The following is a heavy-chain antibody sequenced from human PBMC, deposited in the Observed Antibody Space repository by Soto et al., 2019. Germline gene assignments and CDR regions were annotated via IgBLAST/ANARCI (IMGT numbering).Heavy chain of an antibody. CDR1: GGSFSGYY. V-gene: IGHV4-34*01. CDR2: INHSGST. D-gene: IGHD2-2*01. Sequence: SETLSLTCAVYGGSFSGYYWSWIRQPPGKGLEWIGEINHSGSTNYNPSLKSRVTISVDTSKNQFSLKLSSVTAADTAVYYCARGLSRIVVVPAAYNWFDPWGQGTLVTVSS. J-gene: IGHJ5*02. CDR3: ARGLSRIVVVPAAYNWFDP.